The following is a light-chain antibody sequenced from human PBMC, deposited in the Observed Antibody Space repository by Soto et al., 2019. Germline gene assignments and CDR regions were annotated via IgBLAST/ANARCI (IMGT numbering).Light chain of an antibody. V-gene: IGKV1-39*01. J-gene: IGKJ1*01. Sequence: DIQMTQSPPSLSASVGDTITISCLASQSISTYLDWYQVTPGKAPKVLIYAASTLQDGVPSRFSGSGSGTDFTLTINSLQPEDFATYYCQQNYNLPPWTFGQGTKVE. CDR3: QQNYNLPPWT. CDR1: QSISTY. CDR2: AAS.